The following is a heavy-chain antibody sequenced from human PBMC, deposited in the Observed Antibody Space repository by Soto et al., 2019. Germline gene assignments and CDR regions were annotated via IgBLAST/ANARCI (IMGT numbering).Heavy chain of an antibody. CDR2: INPNSGGT. CDR1: GYTFTSYY. J-gene: IGHJ3*02. V-gene: IGHV1-2*04. Sequence: GASVKVSCKASGYTFTSYYMHWVRQAPGQGLEWMGWINPNSGGTNYAQKFQGWVTMTRDTSISTAYMELSRLRSDDTAVYYCARGYYYDSSGYYYGAFDIWGQGTMVTVSS. D-gene: IGHD3-22*01. CDR3: ARGYYYDSSGYYYGAFDI.